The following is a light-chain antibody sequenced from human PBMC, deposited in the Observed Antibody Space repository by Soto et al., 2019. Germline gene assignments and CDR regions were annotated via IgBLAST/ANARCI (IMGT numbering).Light chain of an antibody. CDR2: GAS. CDR1: QDIKDD. J-gene: IGKJ2*01. Sequence: AIQLAQSPSSLSASVGDTDTITCRASQDIKDDLGWYQQKPGEAPKLLIYGASNLQGGVPSRFSGSGSGTGFTLTISSPQPEDFATYYCLQDYNYPYTFGQGTKLEIK. CDR3: LQDYNYPYT. V-gene: IGKV1-6*01.